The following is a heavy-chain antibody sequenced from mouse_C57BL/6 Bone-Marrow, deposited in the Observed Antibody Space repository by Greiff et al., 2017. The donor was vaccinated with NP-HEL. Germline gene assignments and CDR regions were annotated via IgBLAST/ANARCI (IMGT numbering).Heavy chain of an antibody. D-gene: IGHD1-1*01. V-gene: IGHV1-55*01. CDR1: GYTFTSYW. CDR2: IYPGSGCT. Sequence: QVQLQQPGAELVKPGASVKMSCKASGYTFTSYWIPWVKQRPGQGLEWIGEIYPGSGCTNYNEKFKSKATLTVDTSSSTAYMQLSSLTSEDSAVYCCARATIVAKGDWDFEGWGTGTTVTVSS. CDR3: ARATIVAKGDWDFEG. J-gene: IGHJ1*03.